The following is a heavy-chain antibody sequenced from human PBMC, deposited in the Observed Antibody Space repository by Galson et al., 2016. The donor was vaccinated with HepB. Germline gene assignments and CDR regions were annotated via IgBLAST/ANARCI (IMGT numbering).Heavy chain of an antibody. CDR1: GFTFSEFY. J-gene: IGHJ6*02. Sequence: SLRLSCAASGFTFSEFYMTWIRQAPGKGLEWLSYISGSSRSHTDYADSVKGRFTISRDNAKDSLYLQMNSLRAEDTAVYYCARTRSITIFDGMDVWGQGTTVTVSS. V-gene: IGHV3-11*06. CDR2: ISGSSRSHT. CDR3: ARTRSITIFDGMDV. D-gene: IGHD3-3*01.